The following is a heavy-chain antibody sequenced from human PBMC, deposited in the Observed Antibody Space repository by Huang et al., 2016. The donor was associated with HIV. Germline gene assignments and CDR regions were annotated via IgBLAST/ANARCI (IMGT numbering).Heavy chain of an antibody. CDR2: IDYSGST. V-gene: IGHV4-39*01. CDR3: ARLPGSITMIRGVITDPY. D-gene: IGHD3-10*01. Sequence: QLQLQESGPGLVKPSETLSLTCTVSGGSIRSDNSYWGWIRQPPGKGLEWIGSIDYSGSTYDNPSLKRRVTITVDTSKNQFSLKRRSVPAADTAVYYCARLPGSITMIRGVITDPYWGQGTLVTVSS. J-gene: IGHJ4*02. CDR1: GGSIRSDNSY.